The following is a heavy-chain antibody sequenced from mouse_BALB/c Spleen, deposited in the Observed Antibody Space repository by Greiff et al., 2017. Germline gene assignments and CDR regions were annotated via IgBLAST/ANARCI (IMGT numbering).Heavy chain of an antibody. CDR2: IRNKANGYTT. J-gene: IGHJ2*01. V-gene: IGHV7-3*02. CDR1: GFTFTDYY. CDR3: ARGDYGSSDYFDY. Sequence: EVKVEESGGGLVQPGGSLRLSCATSGFTFTDYYMSWVRQPPGKALEWLGFIRNKANGYTTEYSASVKGRFTICRDNSQSILYLQMNTLRAEDSATYYCARGDYGSSDYFDYWGQGTTLTVSS. D-gene: IGHD1-1*01.